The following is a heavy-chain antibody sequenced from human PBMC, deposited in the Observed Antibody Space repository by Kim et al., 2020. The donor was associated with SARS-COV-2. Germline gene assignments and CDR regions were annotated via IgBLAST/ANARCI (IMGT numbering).Heavy chain of an antibody. V-gene: IGHV4-31*03. CDR1: GGSISSGNYY. CDR2: IYHSGST. J-gene: IGHJ6*02. Sequence: SETLSLTCTVSGGSISSGNYYWGWIRQHPGKGLEWIGYIYHSGSTYYSPSLKSRVSVSVDTAKNQFSLKLTSVTAADTAVYYCARDSWPQSYYGMDVWGQGTTVTVSS. CDR3: ARDSWPQSYYGMDV.